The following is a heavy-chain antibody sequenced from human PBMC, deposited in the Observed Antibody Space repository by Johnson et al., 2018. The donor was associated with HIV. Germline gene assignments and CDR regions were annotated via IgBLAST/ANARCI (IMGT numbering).Heavy chain of an antibody. CDR2: ISYDGSNK. V-gene: IGHV3-30*14. D-gene: IGHD5-24*01. J-gene: IGHJ3*02. CDR3: ARACRDGYTCDVFDI. Sequence: QVQLVESGGGVVQPGRSLRLSCAASGFTFSSYAMHWVRQAPGKGLEWVAGISYDGSNKYYAGSVKGRFTISRDNSKNTLYHQMKSLRADDTAVYYCARACRDGYTCDVFDIWGQGTMVTVSS. CDR1: GFTFSSYA.